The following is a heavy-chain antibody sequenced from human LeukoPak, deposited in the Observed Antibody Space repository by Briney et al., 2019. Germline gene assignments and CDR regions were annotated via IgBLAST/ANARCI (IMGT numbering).Heavy chain of an antibody. Sequence: SETLSLTCTVSGYSISSGYYWGWIRQPAGKGLEWIGRIYTSGSTNYNPSLKSRVTISVDTSKNQFSLKLSPVTAADTAVYYCARERTEDFDYWGQGTLVTVSS. CDR1: GYSISSGYY. CDR3: ARERTEDFDY. J-gene: IGHJ4*02. V-gene: IGHV4-61*02. CDR2: IYTSGST. D-gene: IGHD2-15*01.